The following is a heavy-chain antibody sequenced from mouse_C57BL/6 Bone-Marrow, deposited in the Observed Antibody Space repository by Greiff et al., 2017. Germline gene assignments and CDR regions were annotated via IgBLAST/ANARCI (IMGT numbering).Heavy chain of an antibody. CDR2: ISYSGST. D-gene: IGHD6-1*01. CDR1: GYSITSGYD. J-gene: IGHJ4*01. CDR3: ARDGAEDYAMDY. V-gene: IGHV3-1*01. Sequence: EVQLQESGPGMVKPSQSLSLTCTVTGYSITSGYDWHWIRHFPGNKLEWMGYISYSGSTNYNPSLKSRISITHDTSKNHFFLKLNSVTTEDTATYYCARDGAEDYAMDYWGQGTSVTVSS.